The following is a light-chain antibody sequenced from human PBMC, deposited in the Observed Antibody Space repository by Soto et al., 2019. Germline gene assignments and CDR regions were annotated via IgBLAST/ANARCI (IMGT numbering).Light chain of an antibody. CDR2: GAS. CDR1: QSVNSRY. Sequence: ETVLTQSPGTLSLSPGERATLSCRASQSVNSRYLAWYQQKPGQAPRLLIYGASTRDTGIPDRFSGSGSGTDFNLTISALEPEDFAVYYCQQYHYSCTYTFGQGTKLEIK. CDR3: QQYHYSCTYT. J-gene: IGKJ2*01. V-gene: IGKV3-20*01.